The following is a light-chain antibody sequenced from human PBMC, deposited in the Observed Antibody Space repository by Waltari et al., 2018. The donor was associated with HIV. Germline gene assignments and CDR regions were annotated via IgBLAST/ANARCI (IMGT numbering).Light chain of an antibody. CDR3: SSYAGPNHLL. Sequence: QSALTQPPSASGSPGPSVTFSCTGTSRDVGAYNFVSWYQQHPGKAPKLIIYGVNPRPSGVPDRFSGSKSGNTASLTVSGLQADDEADYYCSSYAGPNHLLFGGGTKLTVL. CDR1: SRDVGAYNF. J-gene: IGLJ2*01. CDR2: GVN. V-gene: IGLV2-8*01.